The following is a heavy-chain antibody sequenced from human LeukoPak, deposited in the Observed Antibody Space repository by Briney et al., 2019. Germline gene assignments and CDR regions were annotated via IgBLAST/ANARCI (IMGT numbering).Heavy chain of an antibody. Sequence: PWGSLRLSCAASGFTFSSYAMSWVRQAPGKGLEWVSAIGGSGDTTYYADSVKGRFTISRDYSKNTLYLQMNSLRAEDTAVYYCAKFHIVVVNGYFDYWGQGTLVTVSS. J-gene: IGHJ4*02. CDR1: GFTFSSYA. D-gene: IGHD2-21*01. CDR3: AKFHIVVVNGYFDY. V-gene: IGHV3-23*01. CDR2: IGGSGDTT.